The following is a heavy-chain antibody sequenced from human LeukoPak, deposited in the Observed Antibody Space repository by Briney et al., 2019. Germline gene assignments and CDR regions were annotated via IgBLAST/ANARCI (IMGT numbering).Heavy chain of an antibody. CDR3: AKDRDYGGNSRGIDYFDY. CDR2: ISVRGDRT. CDR1: GFAFSDYV. D-gene: IGHD4-23*01. Sequence: PGGSLRLSCAASGFAFSDYVMDWVRQAPGKGLEWVSSISVRGDRTYYPDSVKGRFTISRDNSKHILYLQMNTLRADDTAIYYCAKDRDYGGNSRGIDYFDYWGQGTLVTVSS. J-gene: IGHJ4*02. V-gene: IGHV3-23*01.